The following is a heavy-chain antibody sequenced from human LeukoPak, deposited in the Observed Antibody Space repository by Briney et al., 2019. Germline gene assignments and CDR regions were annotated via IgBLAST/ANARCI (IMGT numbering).Heavy chain of an antibody. J-gene: IGHJ6*02. CDR2: IYYSGST. CDR1: GGSISSGGYY. Sequence: SETLSLTCTVSGGSISSGGYYWSWIRQPPGKGLEWIGYIYYSGSTNYNPSLKSRVTISVDTSKNQFSLKLSSVTAADTAVYYCARQGYCSGGSCYEPYYYYGMDVWGQGTTVTVSS. CDR3: ARQGYCSGGSCYEPYYYYGMDV. D-gene: IGHD2-15*01. V-gene: IGHV4-61*08.